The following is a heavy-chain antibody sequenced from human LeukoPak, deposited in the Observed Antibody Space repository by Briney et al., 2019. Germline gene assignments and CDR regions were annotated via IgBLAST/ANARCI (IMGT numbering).Heavy chain of an antibody. D-gene: IGHD2-2*01. Sequence: PSETLSLICSVSGGSITTYNWIWIRQTPGRELEWIGHIYSSGATKYNPSLKSQATILLDTSKNQLSLKLSSVSAADTAVYYCARRTPGPQLDEYVAYFFDHWGQGTQVTVSS. CDR1: GGSITTYN. J-gene: IGHJ4*02. CDR2: IYSSGAT. CDR3: ARRTPGPQLDEYVAYFFDH. V-gene: IGHV4-4*09.